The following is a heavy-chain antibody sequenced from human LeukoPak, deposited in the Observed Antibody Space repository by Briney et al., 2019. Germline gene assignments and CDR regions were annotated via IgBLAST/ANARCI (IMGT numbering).Heavy chain of an antibody. V-gene: IGHV3-30*03. CDR3: ASHSSGYYYYFDY. Sequence: TGGSLRLSCAASGFTFSSYGMHWVRQAPGKGLEWVAVISYDGSNKYYADSVKGRITISRDNSKNTLYLQMNSLRAEDTAVYYCASHSSGYYYYFDYWGQGTLVTVSS. J-gene: IGHJ4*02. CDR2: ISYDGSNK. D-gene: IGHD3-22*01. CDR1: GFTFSSYG.